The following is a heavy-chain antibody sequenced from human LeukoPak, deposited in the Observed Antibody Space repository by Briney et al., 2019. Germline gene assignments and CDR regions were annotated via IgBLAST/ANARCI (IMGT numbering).Heavy chain of an antibody. J-gene: IGHJ4*02. D-gene: IGHD4-17*01. CDR2: INPSGGST. CDR1: GYTFTSYY. CDR3: ARDLLTDYADY. Sequence: ASVKVSCKASGYTFTSYYMHWVRQAPGQGLEWMGIINPSGGSTSYAQKFQGRGTMTRDTSTSTVYMELSSLRSEDTAVYYCARDLLTDYADYWGQGTLVTVSS. V-gene: IGHV1-46*01.